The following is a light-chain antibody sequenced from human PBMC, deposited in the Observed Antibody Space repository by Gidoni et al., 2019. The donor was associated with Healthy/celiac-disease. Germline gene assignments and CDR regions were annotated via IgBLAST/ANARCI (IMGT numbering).Light chain of an antibody. Sequence: DIHMTQSPSTLSASVGDRVTLTCRASQSISSWLAWYQQKPGKAPKLLIYKASSLESGVPARFSGSGSGTEFTLTISSLQPDDFATYYCQQYKSYSPPWAFGQGTKVEIK. CDR1: QSISSW. J-gene: IGKJ1*01. CDR2: KAS. V-gene: IGKV1-5*03. CDR3: QQYKSYSPPWA.